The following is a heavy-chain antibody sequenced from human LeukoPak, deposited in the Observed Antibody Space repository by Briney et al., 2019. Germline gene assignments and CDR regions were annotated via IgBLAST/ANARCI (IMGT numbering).Heavy chain of an antibody. J-gene: IGHJ4*02. CDR3: ARGPSGYHNT. Sequence: GGSLRLSCVASGYTFSSYSMNWVRQAPGKGLEWVSSISSSSSSHIYYADSVKGRFTISRDNAKNSLYLQMNSLRAEDTAVYYCARGPSGYHNTGGQGTLVTVSS. V-gene: IGHV3-21*01. CDR1: GYTFSSYS. CDR2: ISSSSSSHI. D-gene: IGHD5-12*01.